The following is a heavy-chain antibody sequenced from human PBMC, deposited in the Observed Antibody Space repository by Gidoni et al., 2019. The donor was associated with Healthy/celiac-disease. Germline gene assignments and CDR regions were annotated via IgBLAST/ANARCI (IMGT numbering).Heavy chain of an antibody. CDR3: ARGRGVWELPRYGMDV. Sequence: QVQLVQSGAEVKKPGASVKVSCKASGYTFTSYDINWVRQATGQGLEWMGWMNPNSGNTGYAQKFQGRVTMTRNTSISTADMELSSLRSEDTAVYYCARGRGVWELPRYGMDVWGQGTTVTVSS. CDR1: GYTFTSYD. V-gene: IGHV1-8*01. CDR2: MNPNSGNT. J-gene: IGHJ6*02. D-gene: IGHD1-26*01.